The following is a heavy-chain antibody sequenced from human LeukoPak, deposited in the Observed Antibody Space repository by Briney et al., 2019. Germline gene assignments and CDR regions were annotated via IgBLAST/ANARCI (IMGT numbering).Heavy chain of an antibody. CDR3: AIPKTATYNWNSADY. CDR1: GYTFTGYY. CDR2: INPNSGGT. V-gene: IGHV1-2*02. Sequence: ASVKVSCKASGYTFTGYYMHWVRQAPGQGLGWMGWINPNSGGTNYAQKFQGRVTMTRDTSISTAYMELSRLRSDDTAVYYCAIPKTATYNWNSADYWGQGTLVTVSS. D-gene: IGHD1-7*01. J-gene: IGHJ4*02.